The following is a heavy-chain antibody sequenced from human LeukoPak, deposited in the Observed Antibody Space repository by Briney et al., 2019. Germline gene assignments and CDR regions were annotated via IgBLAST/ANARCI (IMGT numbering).Heavy chain of an antibody. CDR2: FYHSGST. V-gene: IGHV4-38-2*02. CDR3: ARIDNAYDFDY. J-gene: IGHJ4*02. D-gene: IGHD5-12*01. Sequence: PSEILSLTCTVSGYSITSGYYWGWIRQPPERGLEWIGSFYHSGSTYYNPSLKSRITISVDTSKNQFSLKLTSVTAADTAVYFCARIDNAYDFDYWGQGTLVTVSS. CDR1: GYSITSGYY.